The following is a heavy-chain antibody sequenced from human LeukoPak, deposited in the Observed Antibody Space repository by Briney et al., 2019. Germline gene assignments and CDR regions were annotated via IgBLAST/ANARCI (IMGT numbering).Heavy chain of an antibody. CDR3: TTYNKDSHGYPLDY. Sequence: GGSLRLSCAASGFTFTNAWMSWVRQAPGKGLEWVGHITSKTDGGTTDHAAPVKGRFTISRDDSINTMYLQMNSPKTEDTAVYYCTTYNKDSHGYPLDYWGQGTLVTVSS. V-gene: IGHV3-15*01. J-gene: IGHJ4*02. CDR2: ITSKTDGGTT. CDR1: GFTFTNAW. D-gene: IGHD5-18*01.